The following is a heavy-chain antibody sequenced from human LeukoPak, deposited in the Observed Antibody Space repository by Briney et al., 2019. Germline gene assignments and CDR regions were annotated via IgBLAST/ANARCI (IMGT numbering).Heavy chain of an antibody. D-gene: IGHD3-3*01. CDR2: INPNSGGT. J-gene: IGHJ5*02. CDR1: GYTFTGYY. CDR3: ARWGWSWNFGVAPIGGFDP. Sequence: ASVKVSCKASGYTFTGYYMHWVRQAPGQGLEWMGWINPNSGGTNYAQKFQGRVTMTRDTSISTAYMELSRLRSDDTAVYYCARWGWSWNFGVAPIGGFDPWGQGTLVTVSS. V-gene: IGHV1-2*02.